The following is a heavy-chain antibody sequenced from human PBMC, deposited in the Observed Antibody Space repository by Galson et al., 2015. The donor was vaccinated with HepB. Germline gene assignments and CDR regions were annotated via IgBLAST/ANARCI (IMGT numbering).Heavy chain of an antibody. V-gene: IGHV4-30-4*01. CDR3: ARGPDYYDSSGYVY. CDR1: GGSISSGDYY. D-gene: IGHD3-22*01. CDR2: IYYSGST. J-gene: IGHJ4*02. Sequence: TLSLTCTVSGGSISSGDYYWSWIRQPPGKGLEWIGYIYYSGSTYYNPSLKSRVTISVDTSKNQFSLKLSSVTAADTAVYYCARGPDYYDSSGYVYWGQGTLVTVSS.